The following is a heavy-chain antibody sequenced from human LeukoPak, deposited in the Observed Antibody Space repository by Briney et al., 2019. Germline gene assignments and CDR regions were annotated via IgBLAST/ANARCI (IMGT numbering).Heavy chain of an antibody. CDR1: GFTFSDSY. CDR2: ISNSGSSI. J-gene: IGHJ4*02. V-gene: IGHV3-11*04. CDR3: ARDRGKWDYHDSSSYHFDTLGY. D-gene: IGHD3-22*01. Sequence: PGGSLRLSCAASGFTFSDSYMTWIRQAPGKGLEWVSYISNSGSSIYYADSVKGRFTTSRDNAKSSLYLQMNSLRGEDTAVYFCARDRGKWDYHDSSSYHFDTLGYWGQGTLVTVSS.